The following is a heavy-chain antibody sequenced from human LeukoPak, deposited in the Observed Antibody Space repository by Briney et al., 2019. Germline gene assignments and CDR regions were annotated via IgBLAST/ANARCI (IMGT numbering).Heavy chain of an antibody. D-gene: IGHD3-22*01. CDR3: AAGRLNYYDSSGLFDY. V-gene: IGHV1-18*01. J-gene: IGHJ4*02. Sequence: ASVKVSCKASGYTFTSYGISWVRQAPGQGLEWMGWISAYNGNTNYAQKLQGRVTMTTDTSTSTAYMELRSLRSDDTAVYYCAAGRLNYYDSSGLFDYWGQGTLVTVS. CDR1: GYTFTSYG. CDR2: ISAYNGNT.